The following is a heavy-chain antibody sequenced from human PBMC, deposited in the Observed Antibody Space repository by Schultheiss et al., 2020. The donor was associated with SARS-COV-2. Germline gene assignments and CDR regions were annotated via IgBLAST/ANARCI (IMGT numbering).Heavy chain of an antibody. Sequence: SETLSLTCAVYGGSFSGYYWSWIRQPPGKGLEWIGEINHSGSTNYNPSLEGRVTISVDTSKNQFSLKLSSVTAADTAVYYCARTIAAAGYYYYYYMDVWGKGTTVTVSS. D-gene: IGHD6-13*01. J-gene: IGHJ6*03. CDR2: INHSGST. CDR3: ARTIAAAGYYYYYYMDV. CDR1: GGSFSGYY. V-gene: IGHV4-34*01.